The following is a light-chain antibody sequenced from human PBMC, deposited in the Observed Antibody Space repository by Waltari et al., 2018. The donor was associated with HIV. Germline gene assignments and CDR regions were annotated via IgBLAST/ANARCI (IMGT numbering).Light chain of an antibody. CDR2: LGS. V-gene: IGKV2-28*01. Sequence: DIVMTQSPLSLPVTPGEPASISCRSSQSLLHSDGYNYLDWYLQKPGQSPQLLIYLGSNRASGVPDRFSGSGAGTDFTLKITRVEAADVGVYYCMQALQIPPTFGQGTKLEIK. J-gene: IGKJ2*01. CDR3: MQALQIPPT. CDR1: QSLLHSDGYNY.